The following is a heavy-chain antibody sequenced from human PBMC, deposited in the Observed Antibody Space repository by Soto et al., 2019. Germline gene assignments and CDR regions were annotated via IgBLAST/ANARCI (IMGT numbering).Heavy chain of an antibody. CDR1: GFALSDYG. Sequence: GGSLRLSCAASGFALSDYGIHWVRQAPGKGLEWVAVISPEGVNKYYADSVQGRFTISRDISKSAVYLQMNGLTAEDTAVYYCARTATWFQLTNWFDPWGQGTLVTVSS. CDR2: ISPEGVNK. V-gene: IGHV3-30*03. J-gene: IGHJ5*02. CDR3: ARTATWFQLTNWFDP. D-gene: IGHD1-1*01.